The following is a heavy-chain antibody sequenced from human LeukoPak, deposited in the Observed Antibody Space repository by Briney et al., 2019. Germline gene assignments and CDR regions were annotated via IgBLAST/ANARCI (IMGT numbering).Heavy chain of an antibody. V-gene: IGHV3-23*01. J-gene: IGHJ4*02. Sequence: PGGSLRLSCAASGFTFSSYGTSWVRQAPGKGLEWVSAISGSGGSTYYADSVKGRFTISRDNSKNTLYLQMNSLRAEDTAVYYCAKDPDGRYSGYDPYFDYWGQGTLVTVSS. D-gene: IGHD5-12*01. CDR3: AKDPDGRYSGYDPYFDY. CDR2: ISGSGGST. CDR1: GFTFSSYG.